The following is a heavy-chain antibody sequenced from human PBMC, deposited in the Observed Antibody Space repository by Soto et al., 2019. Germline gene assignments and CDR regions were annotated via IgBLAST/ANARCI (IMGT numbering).Heavy chain of an antibody. CDR1: GFTFSSYG. V-gene: IGHV3-23*01. CDR2: LSGSTHTT. CDR3: AKGTQFFYYYAMDV. J-gene: IGHJ6*02. Sequence: PGGSLRLSCAASGFTFSSYGMNWVRLAPGSGLECDLALSGSTHTTDYTDSVRGRFPSSRDNSKNTLYLQMSSLRGEDTAVYYCAKGTQFFYYYAMDVWGQGTTVTVSS.